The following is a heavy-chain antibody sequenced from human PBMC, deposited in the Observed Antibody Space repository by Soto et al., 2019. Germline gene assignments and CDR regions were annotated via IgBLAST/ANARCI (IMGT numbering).Heavy chain of an antibody. V-gene: IGHV4-31*11. CDR2: IYYSGDT. CDR3: AREEGAVTAGGYYYYYGIDI. CDR1: GGSISSGGYY. J-gene: IGHJ6*02. D-gene: IGHD2-21*02. Sequence: SETLSITCAVSGGSISSGGYYWSWIRQHPGKGLEWIGYIYYSGDTYYNPSLKSRVTISVDTSKKQFSLNLSSVTAADTAVYYCAREEGAVTAGGYYYYYGIDIWGQGTMVTVSS.